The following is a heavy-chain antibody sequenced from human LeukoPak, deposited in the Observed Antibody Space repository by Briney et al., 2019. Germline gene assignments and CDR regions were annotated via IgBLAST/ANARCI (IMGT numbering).Heavy chain of an antibody. Sequence: PGGSLRLSCAASGFTFSSYWMSWVRQAPGKGLEWVANIKQDGSEKYYVDSVKGRFTISRDNAKNSLYLQMNSLRAEDTAVYYCARDLEQLVAYYYYYMDVWGKGTTVTVSS. V-gene: IGHV3-7*01. J-gene: IGHJ6*03. D-gene: IGHD6-13*01. CDR2: IKQDGSEK. CDR1: GFTFSSYW. CDR3: ARDLEQLVAYYYYYMDV.